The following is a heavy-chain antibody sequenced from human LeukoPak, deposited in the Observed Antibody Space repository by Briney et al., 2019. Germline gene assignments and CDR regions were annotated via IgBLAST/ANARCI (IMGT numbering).Heavy chain of an antibody. CDR1: GFTVSSNY. Sequence: GGSLRLSCAASGFTVSSNYMSWVRQAPGKGLEWVSVIYSGGSTYYADSVKGRFTISRGNSKNTLYLQMNSLRAEDTAVYYCARGPYDSSGYYRYWGQGTLVTVSS. J-gene: IGHJ4*02. V-gene: IGHV3-53*01. CDR2: IYSGGST. CDR3: ARGPYDSSGYYRY. D-gene: IGHD3-22*01.